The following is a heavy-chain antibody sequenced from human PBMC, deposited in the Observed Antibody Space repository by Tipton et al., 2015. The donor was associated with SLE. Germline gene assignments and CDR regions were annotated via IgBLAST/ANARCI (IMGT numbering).Heavy chain of an antibody. CDR3: ARRWDTSTWDY. V-gene: IGHV4-4*02. J-gene: IGHJ4*02. CDR1: GASLSSDIW. Sequence: PGLVKPSGTLSLTCAVSGASLSSDIWWWSWVRQPPGKGLEWIGEIYYSGSTNHNPSLKSRVTISIDKSKNQFSLKLSFVTAADTAFYYCARRWDTSTWDYWGQGTLVTVSS. CDR2: IYYSGST. D-gene: IGHD6-13*01.